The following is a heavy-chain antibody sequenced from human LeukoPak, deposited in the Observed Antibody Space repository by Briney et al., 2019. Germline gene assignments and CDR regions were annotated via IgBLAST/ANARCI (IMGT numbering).Heavy chain of an antibody. CDR3: ARDFYDSSGYYWLDRDYYYGMDV. CDR1: GFTFSSYW. V-gene: IGHV3-74*01. Sequence: PGGSLRLSCAASGFTFSSYWMHWVRQAPGKGLVWVSRINSDGSSTSYADSVKGRFTISRDNAKNTLYLQMNSLRAEDTAVYYCARDFYDSSGYYWLDRDYYYGMDVWGQGTTVTVSS. D-gene: IGHD3-22*01. J-gene: IGHJ6*02. CDR2: INSDGSST.